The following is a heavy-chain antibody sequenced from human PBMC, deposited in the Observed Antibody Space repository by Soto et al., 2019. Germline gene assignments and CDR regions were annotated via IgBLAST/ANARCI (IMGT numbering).Heavy chain of an antibody. CDR3: ARDRTVAGTWWYFDL. J-gene: IGHJ2*01. D-gene: IGHD6-19*01. CDR2: IYSGGST. V-gene: IGHV3-66*01. Sequence: EVQLVESGGGLVQPGGSLRLSCAASGFTVSSNYMSWVRQAPGKVLEWVSVIYSGGSTYYADSVKGRFTISRDNSQNTRYLQMNSLRAEDTAVYYCARDRTVAGTWWYFDLWGRGTLVTVSS. CDR1: GFTVSSNY.